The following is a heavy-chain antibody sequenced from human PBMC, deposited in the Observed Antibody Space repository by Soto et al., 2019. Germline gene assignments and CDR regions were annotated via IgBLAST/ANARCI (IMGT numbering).Heavy chain of an antibody. J-gene: IGHJ3*02. CDR3: ARRNGDNDAFDI. Sequence: ASMKVSCKASGYTFTSYDINWVRQATGQGLEWMGWMNPNSGNTGYAQKFQGRVTMTRNTSISTAYMELSSLRSEDTAVYYCARRNGDNDAFDIWGQGTMVTVSS. CDR2: MNPNSGNT. D-gene: IGHD4-17*01. V-gene: IGHV1-8*01. CDR1: GYTFTSYD.